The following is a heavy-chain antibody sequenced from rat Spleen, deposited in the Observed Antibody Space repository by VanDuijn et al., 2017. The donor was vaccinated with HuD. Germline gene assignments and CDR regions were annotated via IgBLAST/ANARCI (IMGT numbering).Heavy chain of an antibody. J-gene: IGHJ2*01. CDR2: ISYDGSST. V-gene: IGHV5-7*01. CDR1: GFTFSDYN. CDR3: ARALTGIDY. D-gene: IGHD5-1*01. Sequence: EVQLVESGGGLVQPGRSLKLSCAASGFTFSDYNMAWVRQAPKKGLEWVATISYDGSSTYYRDSVKGRFTISRDNAKSTLYLQMDSLRSEDTATYYCARALTGIDYWGQGVMVTVSS.